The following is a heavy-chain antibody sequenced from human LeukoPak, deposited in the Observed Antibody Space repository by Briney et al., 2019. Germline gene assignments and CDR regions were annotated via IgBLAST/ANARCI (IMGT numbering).Heavy chain of an antibody. Sequence: GGSLRLSCAASGFTFSSYAMHWVRQAPGKGLEWVAVISYDGSNKYYADSVKGRFTISRDNAKNTLYLQMNSLRAEDTAVYYCARDRGGSSWDDAFDIWGQGTMVTVSS. J-gene: IGHJ3*02. CDR2: ISYDGSNK. CDR3: ARDRGGSSWDDAFDI. D-gene: IGHD6-13*01. V-gene: IGHV3-30*04. CDR1: GFTFSSYA.